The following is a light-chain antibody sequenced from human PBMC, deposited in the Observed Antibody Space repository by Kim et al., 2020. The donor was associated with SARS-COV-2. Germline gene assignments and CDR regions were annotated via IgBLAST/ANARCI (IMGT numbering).Light chain of an antibody. J-gene: IGLJ1*01. V-gene: IGLV2-8*01. CDR1: ISDVRCDSS. CDR3: SSYEGSTRYV. Sequence: QSVTNCCTGTISDVRCDSSVPWYQQHPGQAPKLMVYEVKKRPSGVPDRFSGSKSGNTASLTVSGLQAEDAADYYCSSYEGSTRYVFGTGTKVTVL. CDR2: EVK.